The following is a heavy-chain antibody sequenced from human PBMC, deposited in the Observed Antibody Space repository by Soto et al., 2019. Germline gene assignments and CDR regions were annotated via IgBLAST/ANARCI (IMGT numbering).Heavy chain of an antibody. V-gene: IGHV4-31*03. J-gene: IGHJ5*02. Sequence: PSETLSLTCTVSGGSISSGGYYWNWIRQHPGKGLEWIAYIYYTGTTYYNPSLKSRVTISIDRSNNQFSLMLSSVTAADTAVYYCARDLRLDPWGPGTLVTVSS. CDR1: GGSISSGGYY. CDR3: ARDLRLDP. D-gene: IGHD2-21*02. CDR2: IYYTGTT.